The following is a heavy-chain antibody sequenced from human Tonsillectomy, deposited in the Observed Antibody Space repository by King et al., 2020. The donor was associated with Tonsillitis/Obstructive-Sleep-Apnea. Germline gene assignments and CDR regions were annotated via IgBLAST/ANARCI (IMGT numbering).Heavy chain of an antibody. CDR3: ARGERNWFDP. V-gene: IGHV4-59*01. J-gene: IGHJ5*02. D-gene: IGHD3-16*01. CDR1: GGPISSYY. CDR2: IYHSGST. Sequence: QLQESGPGLEKPSETLSLTCTVSGGPISSYYWSWIRQPPGKGLEWIGYIYHSGSTNYNPPLKSRVTISVDTSKNQFSLKLSSVTAADRAVYYCARGERNWFDPWGQGTLVTVSS.